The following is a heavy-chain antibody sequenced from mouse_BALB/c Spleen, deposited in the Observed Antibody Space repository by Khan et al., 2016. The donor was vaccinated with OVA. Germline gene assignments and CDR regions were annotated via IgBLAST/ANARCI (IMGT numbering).Heavy chain of an antibody. V-gene: IGHV1-77*01. CDR2: INPGSGDI. CDR3: ARRNYFGYTFAY. D-gene: IGHD1-2*01. CDR1: GYTFTDFY. Sequence: QVQLQQSGAELARPGASVKLSCKASGYTFTDFYINWVKQRTGQGLEWIGEINPGSGDIYYNEKFKGKATLTADKSSSTAYMQLSSLTSEDSAVYFCARRNYFGYTFAYWRQGTLVTVSA. J-gene: IGHJ3*01.